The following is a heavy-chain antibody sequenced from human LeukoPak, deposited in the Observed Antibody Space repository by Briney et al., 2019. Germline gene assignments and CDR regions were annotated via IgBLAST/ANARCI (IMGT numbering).Heavy chain of an antibody. V-gene: IGHV4-59*08. CDR2: IYYSGST. CDR1: GGSISSYY. D-gene: IGHD6-19*01. Sequence: SETLSLTCTVSGGSISSYYWSWIRQPPGKGLEWIGYIYYSGSTNYNPSVKSRVTISVDTSKNQFSLKLSSVTAADTAVYYCARLEDSSGPADYWGQGTLVTVSS. CDR3: ARLEDSSGPADY. J-gene: IGHJ4*02.